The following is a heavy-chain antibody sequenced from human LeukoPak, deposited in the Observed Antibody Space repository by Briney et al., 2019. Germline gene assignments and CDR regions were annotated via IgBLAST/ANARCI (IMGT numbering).Heavy chain of an antibody. V-gene: IGHV1-2*06. CDR1: GYTFTSYA. CDR3: ARYIGGSGWC. CDR2: IDVNSGDT. J-gene: IGHJ4*02. D-gene: IGHD3-16*01. Sequence: GGSVKVSCKASGYTFTSYAMNWVRQPPGQGLEWMGRIDVNSGDTYLAQKFQGRVTLTRDTSISTDYLELSSLNSDDSAVYYCARYIGGSGWCWGQGALVTVSS.